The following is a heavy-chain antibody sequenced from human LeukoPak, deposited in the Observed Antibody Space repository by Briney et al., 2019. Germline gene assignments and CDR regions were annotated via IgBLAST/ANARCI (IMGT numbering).Heavy chain of an antibody. D-gene: IGHD4-17*01. J-gene: IGHJ6*03. CDR3: AREGYGDSLGYYYMDV. Sequence: SETLSLTCTVSGASISGYYWSWIRQPPGRGLEWIGRIYTSGSTNYNPSLKSRVTMSVDTSKNQFSLKLSSVTAADTAVYYCAREGYGDSLGYYYMDVWGKGTTVTVSS. CDR2: IYTSGST. CDR1: GASISGYY. V-gene: IGHV4-4*07.